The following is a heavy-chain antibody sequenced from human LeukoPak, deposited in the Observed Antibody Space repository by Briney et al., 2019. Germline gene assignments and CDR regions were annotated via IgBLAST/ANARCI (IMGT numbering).Heavy chain of an antibody. D-gene: IGHD2-21*02. CDR1: GFPFVDYA. CDR2: IRSKRFGGTI. V-gene: IGHV3-49*04. J-gene: IGHJ4*02. CDR3: ARSIVVVTYYLDY. Sequence: GRSLTLSCTTSGFPFVDYALSWVRQAPGKGLEWVGFIRSKRFGGTIEYAASVKGRFTISRDDSKSTAYLQMNSLRTEDTAVYYCARSIVVVTYYLDYWGQGTLVTVSS.